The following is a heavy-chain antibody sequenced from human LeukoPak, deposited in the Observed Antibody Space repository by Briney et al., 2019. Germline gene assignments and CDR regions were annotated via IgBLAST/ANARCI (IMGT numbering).Heavy chain of an antibody. CDR3: ARVIWFRSGSYRTTDY. CDR2: IYSGGST. J-gene: IGHJ4*02. V-gene: IGHV3-66*01. CDR1: GFTVSSNY. Sequence: GGSLRLSCAASGFTVSSNYMSCGRQAPGKGLEWGSGIYSGGSTDYADSVKGRFTISRYNSKNTLYLQMNSLRAEDTAVYYCARVIWFRSGSYRTTDYWGQGTMVTVSS. D-gene: IGHD1-26*01.